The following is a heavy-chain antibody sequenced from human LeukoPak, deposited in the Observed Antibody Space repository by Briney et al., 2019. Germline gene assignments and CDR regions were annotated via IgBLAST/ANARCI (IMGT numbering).Heavy chain of an antibody. D-gene: IGHD2-21*02. CDR3: AVVRKVVTAIVDY. Sequence: SETLSLTCTVSGGSISSYYWGWIRQPPGKGLEWIGSIYHSGSTYYNPSLKSRVTISVDTSKNQFSLKLSSVTAADTAVYYCAVVRKVVTAIVDYWGQGTLVTVSS. J-gene: IGHJ4*02. V-gene: IGHV4-38-2*02. CDR2: IYHSGST. CDR1: GGSISSYY.